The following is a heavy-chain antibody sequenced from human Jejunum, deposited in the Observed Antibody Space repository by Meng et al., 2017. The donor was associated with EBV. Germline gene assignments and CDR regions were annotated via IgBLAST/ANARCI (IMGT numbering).Heavy chain of an antibody. J-gene: IGHJ4*02. CDR1: CGSTSYHYW. V-gene: IGHV4-4*02. Sequence: HLPASGPPLDNPSGTLLLPCVLSCGSTSYHYWWSWVRQPPGKGLGWLGEIYHGGGTNYNPSLESRVTISVDKSKNQFSLKLNSVTVADTAVYYCAGNGYYALEYWGPGILVTVSS. CDR2: IYHGGGT. D-gene: IGHD3-22*01. CDR3: AGNGYYALEY.